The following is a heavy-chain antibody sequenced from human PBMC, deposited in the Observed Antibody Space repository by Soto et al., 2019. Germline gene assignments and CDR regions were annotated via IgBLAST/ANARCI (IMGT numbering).Heavy chain of an antibody. V-gene: IGHV4-59*01. Sequence: SLTCTVSGVSLRSYYWTWIRQPPGKGLEWLGYIFYSGSTFYNPSLKSRVTISIHTSKSQFSLQLTSVTAADTAVYYCARGAADPAMVDSSCKGTLRTVSS. CDR1: GVSLRSYY. CDR3: ARGAADPAMVDS. J-gene: IGHJ4*02. CDR2: IFYSGST. D-gene: IGHD5-18*01.